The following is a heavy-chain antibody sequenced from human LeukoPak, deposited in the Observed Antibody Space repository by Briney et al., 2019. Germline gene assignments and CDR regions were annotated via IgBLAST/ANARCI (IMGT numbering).Heavy chain of an antibody. CDR2: IYHSGST. V-gene: IGHV4-38-2*01. J-gene: IGHJ4*02. CDR1: GYSISSGYY. D-gene: IGHD4/OR15-4a*01. Sequence: PSETLSLTCAVSGYSISSGYYSGWIRQPPGKGLEWIGSIYHSGSTYYNPSLKSRVTISVDTSKNQFSLKLSSVTAADTAVYYCARQSSQGALMGYWGQGTLVTVSS. CDR3: ARQSSQGALMGY.